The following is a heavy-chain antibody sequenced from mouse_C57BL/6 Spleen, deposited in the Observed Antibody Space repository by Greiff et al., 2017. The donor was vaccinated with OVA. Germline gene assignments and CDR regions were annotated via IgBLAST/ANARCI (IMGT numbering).Heavy chain of an antibody. CDR2: INPYNGGT. Sequence: VQLQQSGPVLVKPGASVKMSCKASGYTFTDYYMNWVKQSHGKSLEWIGVINPYNGGTSYNQKFKGKATLTVDKSSSTAYMELNSLTSEDSAVYYCARGAQDFNFDYWGQGTTLTVSS. CDR3: ARGAQDFNFDY. CDR1: GYTFTDYY. V-gene: IGHV1-19*01. J-gene: IGHJ2*01.